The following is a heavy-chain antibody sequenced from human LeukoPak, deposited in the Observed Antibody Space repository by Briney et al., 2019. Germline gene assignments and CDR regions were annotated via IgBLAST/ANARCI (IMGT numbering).Heavy chain of an antibody. V-gene: IGHV4-39*07. Sequence: SETLSLTCTVSGGSISSSSYYWGWIRQPPGKGLEWIGSIYYSGSTYYSPSLKSRVTISVDTSKNQFSLKLSSVTAADTAVYYCARDLDYCGGDCYNCFDYWGQGTLVTVSS. CDR2: IYYSGST. D-gene: IGHD2-21*02. CDR3: ARDLDYCGGDCYNCFDY. CDR1: GGSISSSSYY. J-gene: IGHJ4*02.